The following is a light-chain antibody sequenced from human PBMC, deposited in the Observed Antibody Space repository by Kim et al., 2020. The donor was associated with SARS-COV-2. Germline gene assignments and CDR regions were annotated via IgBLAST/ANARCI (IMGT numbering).Light chain of an antibody. CDR2: GEN. V-gene: IGLV3-19*01. CDR1: SLISFF. Sequence: LRQTVRITCQGDSLISFFASWYQQKPGQSPLLVIFGENTRPSGIPDRFSASSSGNTASLTITGAQAEDEADYYCSSRDNSGNRWLFGGGTQLTVL. CDR3: SSRDNSGNRWL. J-gene: IGLJ3*02.